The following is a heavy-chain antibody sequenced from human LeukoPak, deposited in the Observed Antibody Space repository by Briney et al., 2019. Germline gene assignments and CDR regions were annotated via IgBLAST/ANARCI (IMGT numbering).Heavy chain of an antibody. CDR3: ASSKIAVAAAFDI. J-gene: IGHJ3*02. Sequence: PGGSLRLSCAASGLTFSSYAMHWVRQAPGKGLEWVSAISSGGTTYYADSVKGRFTISRDNSKNTLYLQMNSLRAEDTAVYYCASSKIAVAAAFDIWGQGTMVTVSS. D-gene: IGHD6-19*01. CDR2: ISSGGTT. CDR1: GLTFSSYA. V-gene: IGHV3-23*01.